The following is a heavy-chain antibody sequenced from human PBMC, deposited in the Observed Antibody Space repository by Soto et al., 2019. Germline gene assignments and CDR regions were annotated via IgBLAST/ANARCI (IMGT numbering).Heavy chain of an antibody. CDR3: TRLPWADYGGIFDP. J-gene: IGHJ5*02. CDR1: GCSISSYY. V-gene: IGHV4-59*01. CDR2: IYYSGST. Sequence: PSETLSLTCTVSGCSISSYYWSWIRQPPGKGLEWIGYIYYSGSTNYNPSLKSRVTISVDTSKNQFSLKLSSVTAADTAMYYCTRLPWADYGGIFDPWGQGTLVTVSS. D-gene: IGHD4-17*01.